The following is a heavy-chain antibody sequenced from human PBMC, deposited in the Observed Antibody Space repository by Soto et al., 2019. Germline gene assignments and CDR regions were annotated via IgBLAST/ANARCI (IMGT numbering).Heavy chain of an antibody. J-gene: IGHJ3*01. CDR3: ARLLTEGATFREDAFDL. D-gene: IGHD3-9*01. V-gene: IGHV1-18*01. Sequence: QIQLVQSGGDVKTPGPSVKVSCTTSRYTFTSHGIAWVRQAPGQGLEWMGWISTFNGKTDYAQKFQGRVTMTADTITSTVHMELRSLRSDDTAVYYCARLLTEGATFREDAFDLWGPGTKVTVSS. CDR2: ISTFNGKT. CDR1: RYTFTSHG.